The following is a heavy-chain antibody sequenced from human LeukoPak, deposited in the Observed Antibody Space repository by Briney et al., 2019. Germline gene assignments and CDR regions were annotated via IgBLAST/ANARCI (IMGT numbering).Heavy chain of an antibody. D-gene: IGHD1-26*01. J-gene: IGHJ4*02. CDR3: AKDIGGSYYPYY. Sequence: GGSLRLSCAASGFTFSGSAMHWVRQASGKGLEWVGRIRSKANSYATAYAASVKGRFTISRDDSKNTAYLQMNSLRAEDTAVYYCAKDIGGSYYPYYWGQGTLVTVSS. CDR2: IRSKANSYAT. V-gene: IGHV3-73*01. CDR1: GFTFSGSA.